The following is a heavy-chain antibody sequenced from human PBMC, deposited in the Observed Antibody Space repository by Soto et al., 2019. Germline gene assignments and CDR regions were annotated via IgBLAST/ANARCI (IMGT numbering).Heavy chain of an antibody. Sequence: ASVKVSCKASGYTFTSYDINWVRQATGQGLEWMGWMNPNSGNTGYAQKFQGRVTMTRNTSISTAYMELSSLRSEDTAVYYCARGRSEDISTSLYYYMDVWGKGTTVTVSS. J-gene: IGHJ6*03. CDR2: MNPNSGNT. CDR1: GYTFTSYD. V-gene: IGHV1-8*01. CDR3: ARGRSEDISTSLYYYMDV. D-gene: IGHD3-9*01.